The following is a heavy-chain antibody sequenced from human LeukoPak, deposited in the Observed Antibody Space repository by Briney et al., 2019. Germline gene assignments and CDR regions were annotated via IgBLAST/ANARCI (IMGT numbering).Heavy chain of an antibody. CDR1: GFTFSSYA. Sequence: GGSLRLSCAASGFTFSSYAMSWVRQAPGKGLEWVSAISGSGGSTYYADSVKGRFTISRDNSKNTLYLQMNSLRAEDTAVYYCAKVPWSGSSQPFYFDYWGQGTLVTVSS. V-gene: IGHV3-23*01. CDR3: AKVPWSGSSQPFYFDY. D-gene: IGHD1-26*01. J-gene: IGHJ4*02. CDR2: ISGSGGST.